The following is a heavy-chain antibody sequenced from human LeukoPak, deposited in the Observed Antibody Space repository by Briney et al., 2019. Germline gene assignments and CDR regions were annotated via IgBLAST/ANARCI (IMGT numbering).Heavy chain of an antibody. Sequence: ASVKVPCKVSGYTLTELSMHWARQAPGKGLEWMGGFDPEDGETIYAQKFQGRVTMTEDTSTDTAYMELSSLRSEDTAVYYCATFDRMVLTLDYWGQGTLVTVSS. CDR3: ATFDRMVLTLDY. CDR2: FDPEDGET. V-gene: IGHV1-24*01. CDR1: GYTLTELS. D-gene: IGHD3-10*01. J-gene: IGHJ4*02.